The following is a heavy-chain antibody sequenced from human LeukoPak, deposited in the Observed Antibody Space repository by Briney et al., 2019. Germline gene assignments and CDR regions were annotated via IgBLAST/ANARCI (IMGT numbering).Heavy chain of an antibody. CDR3: ARDSSYYFDC. CDR1: GFTVSSNY. Sequence: PGGSLRLSCAASGFTVSSNYMSWVRQAPGKGLEWVSVIYSGGSTYYADSVKGRFTISRDNSKNTLYLQMNSLRAEDTAVYYRARDSSYYFDCWGQGTLVTVSS. D-gene: IGHD6-6*01. CDR2: IYSGGST. V-gene: IGHV3-66*01. J-gene: IGHJ4*02.